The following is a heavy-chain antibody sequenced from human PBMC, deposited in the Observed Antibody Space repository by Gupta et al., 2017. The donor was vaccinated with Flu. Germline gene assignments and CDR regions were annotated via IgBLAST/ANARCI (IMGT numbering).Heavy chain of an antibody. Sequence: EVQLVESGGGLVKPGGSLRLSCAASGFTFSSYSMNWVRQAPGKGLEWVSSISSSSSYIYYADSVKGRFTISRDNAKNSLYLQMNSLSAEDTAVYYCARAPRGDGWGPTGPYWGQGTLVTVYS. CDR1: GFTFSSYS. J-gene: IGHJ4*02. CDR2: ISSSSSYI. CDR3: ARAPRGDGWGPTGPY. D-gene: IGHD2-21*01. V-gene: IGHV3-21*01.